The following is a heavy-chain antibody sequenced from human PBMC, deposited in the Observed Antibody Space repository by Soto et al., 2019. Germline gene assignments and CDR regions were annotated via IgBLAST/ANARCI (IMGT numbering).Heavy chain of an antibody. CDR1: GFSFTTAGVA. Sequence: SGPTLVNPTQTLTLACTFSGFSFTTAGVAVGWIRQTPGGALEWLTLIYYNDDRRFSPSLKTRLTITGDTSKNQVVLSLTNVDPGDTATYFCAHSDGGYEIIYFDFWGQGIPVTVSS. CDR3: AHSDGGYEIIYFDF. D-gene: IGHD5-12*01. CDR2: IYYNDDR. J-gene: IGHJ4*02. V-gene: IGHV2-5*01.